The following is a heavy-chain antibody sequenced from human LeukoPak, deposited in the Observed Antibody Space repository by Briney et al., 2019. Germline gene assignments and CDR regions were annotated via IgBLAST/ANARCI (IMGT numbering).Heavy chain of an antibody. D-gene: IGHD2-15*01. CDR1: GYSFTSYW. Sequence: GASLKLSCKGSGYSFTSYWIGLVRQLPGKGLEWMGIIYPVDSDTRYSPSFQGQVTISAAKSISTAYLQWSSLKASDTAMYYCARHPIPKKYCSGGSCYDNYFDYWGQGTLVTVSS. J-gene: IGHJ4*02. V-gene: IGHV5-51*01. CDR3: ARHPIPKKYCSGGSCYDNYFDY. CDR2: IYPVDSDT.